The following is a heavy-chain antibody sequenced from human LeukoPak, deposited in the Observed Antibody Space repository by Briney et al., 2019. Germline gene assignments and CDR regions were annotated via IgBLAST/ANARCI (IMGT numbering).Heavy chain of an antibody. Sequence: ASVKVSCKASGYTFTSYYMHWVRQAPGQGLEWMGIINPSGGSTSYAQKFQGRDTMTRDTSTSTVYMELSSLRSEDTAVYYCARDLAAADTDYWGQGTLVTVSS. J-gene: IGHJ4*02. CDR1: GYTFTSYY. D-gene: IGHD6-13*01. V-gene: IGHV1-46*01. CDR2: INPSGGST. CDR3: ARDLAAADTDY.